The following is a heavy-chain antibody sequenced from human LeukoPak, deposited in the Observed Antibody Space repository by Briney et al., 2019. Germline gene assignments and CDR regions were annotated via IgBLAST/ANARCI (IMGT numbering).Heavy chain of an antibody. D-gene: IGHD3-10*01. CDR3: AKRSGYGSGTYYPDY. J-gene: IGHJ4*02. V-gene: IGHV3-30*02. Sequence: PGGSLKLSCAASGFTFSNYAMHWVRQAPGKGLEWVAFIRHDGSDIYYADSVKGRFTISRDNSKNTLYLQMNSLSAEDTAVYYCAKRSGYGSGTYYPDYWGQGTLVTVSS. CDR2: IRHDGSDI. CDR1: GFTFSNYA.